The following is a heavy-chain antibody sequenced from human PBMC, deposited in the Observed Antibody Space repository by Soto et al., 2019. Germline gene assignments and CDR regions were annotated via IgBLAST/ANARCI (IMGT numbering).Heavy chain of an antibody. V-gene: IGHV4-30-4*01. Sequence: SETLSLTCTVSGVSVSSGDYYWSWIRQPPGKGLERIGYIYYTGRTYYNPSLKSRVIISVDTSKNQFSLKLSSVTAAEKAVYYCARAHYDILTGYPTHAFDIWGQGTMVTVSS. CDR3: ARAHYDILTGYPTHAFDI. CDR1: GVSVSSGDYY. CDR2: IYYTGRT. D-gene: IGHD3-9*01. J-gene: IGHJ3*02.